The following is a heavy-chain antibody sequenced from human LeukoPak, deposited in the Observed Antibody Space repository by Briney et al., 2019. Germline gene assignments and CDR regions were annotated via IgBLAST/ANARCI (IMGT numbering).Heavy chain of an antibody. CDR3: AKGDYYDSSGYYAYYYYYYMDV. CDR1: GFTFSSYA. D-gene: IGHD3-22*01. J-gene: IGHJ6*03. V-gene: IGHV3-23*01. Sequence: TGGSLRLSCAASGFTFSSYAMSWVRQAPGKGLEWVSAISGSGGSTYYADSVKGRFTISRDNSKNTLYLQMNSLRAEDTAVYYCAKGDYYDSSGYYAYYYYYYMDVWGKGTTVTVSS. CDR2: ISGSGGST.